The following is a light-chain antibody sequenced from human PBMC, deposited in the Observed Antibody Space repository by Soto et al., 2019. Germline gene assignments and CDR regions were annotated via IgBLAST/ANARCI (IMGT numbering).Light chain of an antibody. CDR1: SSNIGASYE. CDR3: HSYDSNLSGSV. Sequence: QSVLTQPPSVSGAPGQRVTISCTGSSSNIGASYEVHWYQQLPGTAPRLLIYGDKNRPSGVPDRFSGSKSGTSASLAITGLQAEDEADYYCHSYDSNLSGSVFGGGTKLTVL. J-gene: IGLJ2*01. CDR2: GDK. V-gene: IGLV1-40*01.